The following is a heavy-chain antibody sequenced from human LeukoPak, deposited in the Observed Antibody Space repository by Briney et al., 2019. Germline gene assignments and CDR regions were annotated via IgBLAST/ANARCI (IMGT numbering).Heavy chain of an antibody. D-gene: IGHD1-26*01. CDR1: GYTFTGYY. V-gene: IGHV1-2*06. J-gene: IGHJ4*02. CDR3: ARGTDFGATSKLDY. CDR2: INPNSGGT. Sequence: ASVKVSCKASGYTFTGYYMHWVRQAPGQGLEWMGRINPNSGGTNYAQKFQGRATMTRDTSISTAYMELSRLRSDDTAVYYCARGTDFGATSKLDYWGQGTLVTVSS.